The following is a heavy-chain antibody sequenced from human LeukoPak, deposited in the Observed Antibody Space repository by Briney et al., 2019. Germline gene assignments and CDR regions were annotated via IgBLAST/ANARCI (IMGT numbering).Heavy chain of an antibody. CDR2: IYHSGPT. V-gene: IGHV4-38-2*02. CDR1: SFSISSSHY. D-gene: IGHD2-21*01. CDR3: ARDVDRFDY. J-gene: IGHJ4*02. Sequence: PSETLSLTCSVSSFSISSSHYWGWIRQPPGKGLEWIGSIYHSGPTYYNPSLKSRVTISVDTSKNHFSLTLTSVTAADTAVYYCARDVDRFDYWGQGTLVTVSS.